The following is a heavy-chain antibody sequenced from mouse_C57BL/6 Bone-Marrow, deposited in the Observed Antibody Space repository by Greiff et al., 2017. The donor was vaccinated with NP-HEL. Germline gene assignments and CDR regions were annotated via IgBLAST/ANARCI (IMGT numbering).Heavy chain of an antibody. Sequence: EVMLVESGGGLVKPGGSLKLSCAASGFTFSSYAMSWVRQTPEKRLEWVATISDGGSYTYYPDNVKGRFTISRDNAKNNLYLQMSHLKSEDTAMYYCARDDTTVVATAYWGQGTLVTVSA. CDR3: ARDDTTVVATAY. J-gene: IGHJ3*01. D-gene: IGHD1-1*01. CDR2: ISDGGSYT. V-gene: IGHV5-4*01. CDR1: GFTFSSYA.